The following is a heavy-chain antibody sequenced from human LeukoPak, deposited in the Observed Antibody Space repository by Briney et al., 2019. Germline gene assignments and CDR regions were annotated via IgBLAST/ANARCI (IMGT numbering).Heavy chain of an antibody. Sequence: GGSLRLSCAASGFTFSSYSMNWVRQAPGKGLEWVSSISSSSSYIYYADSVKGRFTISRDNAKNSLYLQMNSLRAEDTAVYYCARDSQQPEGSFDYWGQGTLVTVSS. J-gene: IGHJ4*02. D-gene: IGHD6-13*01. V-gene: IGHV3-21*01. CDR1: GFTFSSYS. CDR3: ARDSQQPEGSFDY. CDR2: ISSSSSYI.